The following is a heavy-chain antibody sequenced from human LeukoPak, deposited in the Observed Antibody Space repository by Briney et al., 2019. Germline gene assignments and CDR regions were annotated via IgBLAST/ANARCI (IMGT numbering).Heavy chain of an antibody. CDR2: INPNSGGT. Sequence: ASVKVSCKASGYTFTKYGITWVRQAPGQGLEWMGRINPNSGGTNYAQKFQGRVTMTRDTSISTAYMELSRLRSDDPAVYYCARGGFFNPRGGPGTPPHDYWGQGTLVTVSS. D-gene: IGHD3-16*01. J-gene: IGHJ4*02. CDR1: GYTFTKYG. V-gene: IGHV1-2*06. CDR3: ARGGFFNPRGGPGTPPHDY.